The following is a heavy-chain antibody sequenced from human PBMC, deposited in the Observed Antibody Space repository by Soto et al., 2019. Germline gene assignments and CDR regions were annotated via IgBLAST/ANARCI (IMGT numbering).Heavy chain of an antibody. CDR3: ARLEWFEYYRMDV. V-gene: IGHV4-4*02. CDR1: GGSISSSNW. D-gene: IGHD3-3*01. Sequence: SETLSLTCAVSGGSISSSNWWSWVRQPPGKGLEWIGEIYHSGSTNYNPSLKSRVTISVDKSKNQFSLKLSSVTAADTAVYYCARLEWFEYYRMDVWGQGTTVTVSS. J-gene: IGHJ6*02. CDR2: IYHSGST.